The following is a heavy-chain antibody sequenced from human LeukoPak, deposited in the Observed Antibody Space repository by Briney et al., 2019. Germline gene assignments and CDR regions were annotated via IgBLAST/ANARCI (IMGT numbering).Heavy chain of an antibody. CDR2: ISSIGDST. CDR3: VKGGNSFGSGSYDYFDY. V-gene: IGHV3-64D*06. D-gene: IGHD3-10*01. J-gene: IGHJ4*02. CDR1: GFTFSTYA. Sequence: GGSLRLSCSASGFTFSTYAIHWVRQAPGKGLEYVSSISSIGDSTYYADSVKGRFTISRDNSKNTLFLQTSSLRAEDTAVYYCVKGGNSFGSGSYDYFDYWGQGTLVTVSS.